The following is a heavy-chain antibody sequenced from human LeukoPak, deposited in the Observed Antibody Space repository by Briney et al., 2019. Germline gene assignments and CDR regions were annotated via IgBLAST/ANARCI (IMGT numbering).Heavy chain of an antibody. V-gene: IGHV4-59*08. Sequence: PSETLSLTCTVSGGSITTYYWSWIRQPPGKGLEWIGYMYTTGNTNYNPSLASRVTLSLDTSKNQFSLTLSSVTAADTAVCYCAKHDTLFGAAHFYMDVWGKGTTVTVSS. CDR3: AKHDTLFGAAHFYMDV. D-gene: IGHD3-3*01. J-gene: IGHJ6*03. CDR2: MYTTGNT. CDR1: GGSITTYY.